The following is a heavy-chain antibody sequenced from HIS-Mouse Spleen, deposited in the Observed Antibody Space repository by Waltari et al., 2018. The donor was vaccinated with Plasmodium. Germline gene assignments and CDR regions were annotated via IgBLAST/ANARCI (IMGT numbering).Heavy chain of an antibody. J-gene: IGHJ4*02. V-gene: IGHV4-59*08. Sequence: QVQLQESGPGLVKPSETLSLTCTVSGGSISSYHWSWIRQPPGKGLEWIGYIYYSGSTNYNPSLKSRVTISVDTSKNQFSLKLSSVTAADTAVYYCARLRYSYGYFDYWGQGTLVTVSS. CDR3: ARLRYSYGYFDY. D-gene: IGHD5-18*01. CDR2: IYYSGST. CDR1: GGSISSYH.